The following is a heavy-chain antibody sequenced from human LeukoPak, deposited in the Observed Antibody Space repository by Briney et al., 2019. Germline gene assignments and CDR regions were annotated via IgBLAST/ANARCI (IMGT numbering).Heavy chain of an antibody. CDR3: ARVRITIFGVAYSGRCYMDV. D-gene: IGHD3-3*01. CDR1: GYTSTGYY. Sequence: ASVKVSCKASGYTSTGYYMHWARQAPGQGLEWMGWINPNSGGTNYAQKFQGRVTMTRDTSISTAYMELSRLRSDDTAVYYCARVRITIFGVAYSGRCYMDVWGKGTTVTVSS. J-gene: IGHJ6*03. CDR2: INPNSGGT. V-gene: IGHV1-2*02.